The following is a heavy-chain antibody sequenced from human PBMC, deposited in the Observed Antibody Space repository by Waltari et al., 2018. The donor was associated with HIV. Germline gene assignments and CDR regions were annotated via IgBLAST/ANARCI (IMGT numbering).Heavy chain of an antibody. CDR1: GGSISSGSYY. CDR2: IYTSGST. D-gene: IGHD6-25*01. V-gene: IGHV4-61*02. J-gene: IGHJ3*02. Sequence: QVQLQESGPGLVKPSQTLSLTCTVSGGSISSGSYYWSWNRQPAGKGLEWIGRIYTSGSTNYNPSLKGRVTISGDTSKNQFSLKLSSVTAADTAVYYCARDLVAADAFDIWGQGTMVTVSS. CDR3: ARDLVAADAFDI.